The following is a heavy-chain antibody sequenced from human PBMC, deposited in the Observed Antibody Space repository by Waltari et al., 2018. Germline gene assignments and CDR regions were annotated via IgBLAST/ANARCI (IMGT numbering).Heavy chain of an antibody. Sequence: EVQLVQSGAEVKKPGATVKISCKASGYTFTDYYMHWVQQAPGKGLEWMGRVDPEDGETIYAEKFQGRVTITADTSTDTAYMELSSLRSEDTAVYYCSTDHNRSHAVAGYWRQGTLVPVSS. CDR3: STDHNRSHAVAGY. J-gene: IGHJ4*02. V-gene: IGHV1-69-2*01. CDR2: VDPEDGET. CDR1: GYTFTDYY. D-gene: IGHD3-10*01.